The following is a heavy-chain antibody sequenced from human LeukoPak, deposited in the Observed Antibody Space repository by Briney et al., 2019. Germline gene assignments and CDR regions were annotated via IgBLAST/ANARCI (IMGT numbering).Heavy chain of an antibody. Sequence: KPGGSLRLSCAASGFTFSDYYMSWIRQAPGKGLEWVSYISGSSSYTNYADSVKGRFTTSRDNAKNSLYLQMNSLRAEDTAVYYCARVRLVVPAATPLDYWGQGTLVTVSS. J-gene: IGHJ4*02. CDR2: ISGSSSYT. CDR1: GFTFSDYY. D-gene: IGHD2-2*01. V-gene: IGHV3-11*05. CDR3: ARVRLVVPAATPLDY.